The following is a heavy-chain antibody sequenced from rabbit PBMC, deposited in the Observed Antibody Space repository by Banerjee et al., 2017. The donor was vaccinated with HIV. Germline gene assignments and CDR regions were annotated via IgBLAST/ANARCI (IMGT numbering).Heavy chain of an antibody. CDR1: GFDFSSYG. CDR2: IDPVFRST. Sequence: QEQLVESGGGLVQPGGSLKLSCKASGFDFSSYGVSWVRQAPGKGLEWIGYIDPVFRSTYYASWVNGRFTISSHNAQNTLYLQLNSLTAADTATYFCARVGYTYGDGGDGYSKWGLWGPGTLVTVS. CDR3: ARVGYTYGDGGDGYSKWGL. J-gene: IGHJ4*01. V-gene: IGHV1S47*01. D-gene: IGHD6-1*01.